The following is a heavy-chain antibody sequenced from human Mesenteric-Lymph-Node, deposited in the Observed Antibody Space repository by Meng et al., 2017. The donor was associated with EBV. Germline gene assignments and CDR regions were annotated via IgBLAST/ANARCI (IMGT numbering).Heavy chain of an antibody. CDR3: ATEFTAKDFGVVPAARWSWFDP. Sequence: QAQECGAGVVKPPDTPSLTRTFPGGSVSRGTDYWSLIRQPPGKGLEWIGYIYYSGRTKYNPALESRVTISVDTSKNQFSLRLTSVTAADTAVYFCATEFTAKDFGVVPAARWSWFDPWGQGTLVTVSS. CDR2: IYYSGRT. D-gene: IGHD2-2*01. V-gene: IGHV4-61*01. CDR1: GGSVSRGTDY. J-gene: IGHJ5*02.